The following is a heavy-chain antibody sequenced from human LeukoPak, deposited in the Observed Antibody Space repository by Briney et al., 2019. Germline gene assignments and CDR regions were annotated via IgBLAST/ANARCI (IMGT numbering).Heavy chain of an antibody. D-gene: IGHD2-2*01. V-gene: IGHV4-30-2*01. J-gene: IGHJ4*02. CDR2: IYHSGST. Sequence: PSETLSLTCAVSGGSISSGGYSWSWIQQPPWKGLEWIGYIYHSGSTYYNPSLKSRVTISVDRSKNQFSLKLSSVTAADTAVYYCARGGPKVGYCSSTSCPPIFDYWGQGTLVSVSS. CDR3: ARGGPKVGYCSSTSCPPIFDY. CDR1: GGSISSGGYS.